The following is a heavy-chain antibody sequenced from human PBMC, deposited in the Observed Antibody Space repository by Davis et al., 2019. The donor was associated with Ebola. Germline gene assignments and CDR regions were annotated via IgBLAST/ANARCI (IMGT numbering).Heavy chain of an antibody. D-gene: IGHD4-11*01. CDR1: GYSFTSYW. V-gene: IGHV5-10-1*01. J-gene: IGHJ6*02. CDR3: ARFYSNYHYYYGMDV. Sequence: GESLKISCKGSGYSFTSYWISWVRQMPGKGLAWMGRIDPSDSYTNYSPSFQGHVTISADKSISTAYLQWSSLKASDTAMYYCARFYSNYHYYYGMDVWGQGTTVTVSS. CDR2: IDPSDSYT.